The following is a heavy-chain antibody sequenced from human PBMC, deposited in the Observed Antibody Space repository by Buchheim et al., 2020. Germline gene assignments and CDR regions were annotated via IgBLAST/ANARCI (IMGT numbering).Heavy chain of an antibody. V-gene: IGHV3-30*18. Sequence: QVQLVESGGGVVQPGRSLRLSCAASGFTFSSYGMHWVRQAPGKGLEWVAVISYDGSNKYYADSVKGRFTISRDNSKNTLYLQMNSLRAEDTAVYCCAKSFNEWELPAYFDYWGQGTL. CDR2: ISYDGSNK. CDR1: GFTFSSYG. CDR3: AKSFNEWELPAYFDY. J-gene: IGHJ4*02. D-gene: IGHD1-26*01.